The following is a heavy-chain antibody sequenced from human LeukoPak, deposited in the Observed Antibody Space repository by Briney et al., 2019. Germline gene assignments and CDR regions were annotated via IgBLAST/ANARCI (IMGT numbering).Heavy chain of an antibody. J-gene: IGHJ2*01. Sequence: ASVKVSCKASGYTFTSYAMNWVRQAPGQGLEWMGWINTNTGNPTYAQGFIGRFVFSLDTSVSTAYLQISSLKAEDTAVYYCAREVLGRWLQSRDRWYFDLWGRGTLVTVSS. V-gene: IGHV7-4-1*02. CDR1: GYTFTSYA. CDR2: INTNTGNP. D-gene: IGHD5-24*01. CDR3: AREVLGRWLQSRDRWYFDL.